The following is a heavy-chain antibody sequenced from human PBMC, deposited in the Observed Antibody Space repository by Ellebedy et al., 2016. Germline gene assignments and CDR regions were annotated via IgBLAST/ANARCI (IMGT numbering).Heavy chain of an antibody. D-gene: IGHD4-17*01. CDR2: ISTSSSTK. CDR3: AKPCAVDYGDSPFGY. Sequence: GESLKISXAASGFTFSSHSMHWVRQAPGKGLEWVAYISTSSSTKYYADSVKGRFTISRDNAKDSLYLQMNSLRAEDTAIYYCAKPCAVDYGDSPFGYWGQGILVTVSS. J-gene: IGHJ4*02. CDR1: GFTFSSHS. V-gene: IGHV3-48*04.